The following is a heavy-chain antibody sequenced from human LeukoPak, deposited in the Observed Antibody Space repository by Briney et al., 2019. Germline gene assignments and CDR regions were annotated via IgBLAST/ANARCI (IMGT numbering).Heavy chain of an antibody. CDR1: GGSISSYY. J-gene: IGHJ6*02. Sequence: SETLSLTCTVSGGSISSYYWSWIRQPPGKGLEWIGYIYYSGSTNYNPSLKSRVTISVDTSKNQLSLKLSSVTAADTAVYYCARVRYYYGSGSYYNSDYYYGMDVWGQGTTVTVSS. CDR2: IYYSGST. D-gene: IGHD3-10*01. CDR3: ARVRYYYGSGSYYNSDYYYGMDV. V-gene: IGHV4-59*01.